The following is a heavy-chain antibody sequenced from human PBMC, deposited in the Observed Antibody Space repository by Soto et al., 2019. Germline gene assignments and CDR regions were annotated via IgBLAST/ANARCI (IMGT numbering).Heavy chain of an antibody. V-gene: IGHV1-46*01. D-gene: IGHD3-22*01. CDR1: GYTFTSYY. J-gene: IGHJ4*02. CDR3: AFYRDSGYYGESLDY. Sequence: ASVKVSCKASGYTFTSYYMHWVRQAPGQGLEWMGIINPSGGSTSYAQKFQGRVTMTRDTSTSTVYMELSSLRSEDTAVYYCAFYRDSGYYGESLDYWARGTLVTVSS. CDR2: INPSGGST.